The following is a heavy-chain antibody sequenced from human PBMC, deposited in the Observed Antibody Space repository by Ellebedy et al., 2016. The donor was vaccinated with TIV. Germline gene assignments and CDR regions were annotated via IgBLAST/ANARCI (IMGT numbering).Heavy chain of an antibody. Sequence: SGPTLVXPTQTLTLTCTFSGFSLSTTGVGVGWIRQPPGRALEWLALIYWDDDRRYSPSLKSRLNITKDTSKNQVVLTMTNIDPVDTATYYCAHRDRYSGSYYFDNWGQGTLVTVSS. D-gene: IGHD1-26*01. V-gene: IGHV2-5*02. CDR3: AHRDRYSGSYYFDN. CDR2: IYWDDDR. J-gene: IGHJ4*02. CDR1: GFSLSTTGVG.